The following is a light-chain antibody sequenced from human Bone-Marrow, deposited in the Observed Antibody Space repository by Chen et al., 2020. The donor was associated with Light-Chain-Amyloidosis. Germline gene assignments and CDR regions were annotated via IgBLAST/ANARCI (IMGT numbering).Light chain of an antibody. J-gene: IGLJ2*01. CDR2: RDT. CDR3: QSADSSGTYEVI. V-gene: IGLV3-25*03. CDR1: DLPTKY. Sequence: SYELTQPPSVSVSPGQTARITCSGDDLPTKYAYWYQQKPGQAPVLVIHRDTERPSGISERFSDSSSGTTATLTLSGVQAEDEADYHCQSADSSGTYEVIFGGGTKLTVL.